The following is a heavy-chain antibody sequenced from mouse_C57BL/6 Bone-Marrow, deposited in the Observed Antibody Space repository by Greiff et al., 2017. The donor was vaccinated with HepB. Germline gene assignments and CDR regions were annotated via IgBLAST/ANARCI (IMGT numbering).Heavy chain of an antibody. CDR2: IYPSDSET. CDR1: GYTFTSYW. CDR3: ARFGKLRRGFAY. Sequence: QVQLKQPGAELVRPGSSVKLSCKASGYTFTSYWMDWVKQRPGQGLEWIGNIYPSDSETHYNQKFKDKATLTVDKSSSTAYMQLSSLTSEDSAVYYCARFGKLRRGFAYWGQGTLVTVSA. D-gene: IGHD2-4*01. J-gene: IGHJ3*01. V-gene: IGHV1-61*01.